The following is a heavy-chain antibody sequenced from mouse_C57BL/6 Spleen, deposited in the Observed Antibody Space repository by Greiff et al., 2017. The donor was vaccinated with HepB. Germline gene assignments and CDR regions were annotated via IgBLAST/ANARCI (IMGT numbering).Heavy chain of an antibody. CDR3: ARWRDYDYDGVYAMDY. V-gene: IGHV1-18*01. D-gene: IGHD2-4*01. CDR1: GYTFTDYN. CDR2: INPNNGGT. Sequence: EVQLQESGPELVKPGASVKIPCKASGYTFTDYNMDWVKQSHGKSLEWIGDINPNNGGTIYNQKFKGKATLTVDKSSSTAYMELRSLTSEDTAVYYCARWRDYDYDGVYAMDYWGQGTSVTVSS. J-gene: IGHJ4*01.